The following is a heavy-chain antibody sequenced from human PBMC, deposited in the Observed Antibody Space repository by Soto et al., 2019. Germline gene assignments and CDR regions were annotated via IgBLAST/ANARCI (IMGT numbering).Heavy chain of an antibody. CDR2: IKQDGCQT. V-gene: IGHV3-7*01. J-gene: IGHJ6*02. Sequence: GGSLRLSCAASGFTFDSYWMTWVRQAPGKGLEWVAHIKQDGCQTYYVDSVKGRFTISRDNAKTSLYLQMNSLRAEDTSVYFCARGGNGYENWPPYYYYGMDVWGQGTTVTVSS. D-gene: IGHD5-12*01. CDR3: ARGGNGYENWPPYYYYGMDV. CDR1: GFTFDSYW.